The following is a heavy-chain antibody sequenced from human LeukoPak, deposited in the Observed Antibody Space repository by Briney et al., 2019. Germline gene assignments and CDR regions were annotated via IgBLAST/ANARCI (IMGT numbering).Heavy chain of an antibody. CDR2: ISAYNGNT. CDR1: GYTFTSYG. J-gene: IGHJ4*02. CDR3: ARDVHFREYSSSWYWFDY. Sequence: GASVKVSCKASGYTFTSYGISWVRQAPGQGLEWMGWISAYNGNTNYAQKLQGRVTMTTDTSTSTAYMELRSLRSDDKAVYYCARDVHFREYSSSWYWFDYWGQGTLVTVSS. D-gene: IGHD6-13*01. V-gene: IGHV1-18*01.